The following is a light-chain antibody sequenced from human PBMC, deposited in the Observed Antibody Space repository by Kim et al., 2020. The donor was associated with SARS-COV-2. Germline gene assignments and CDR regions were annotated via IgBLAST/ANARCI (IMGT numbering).Light chain of an antibody. Sequence: AIRMTQSPSSFSASTGDRVTITCRASQGISSYLAWYQQKPGKAPKLLINAASTLQSGVPSRFSGSGSGTDFTLTISCLQSEDFATYYCQQYYSYPWTFGQGTKVDIK. CDR2: AAS. V-gene: IGKV1-8*01. J-gene: IGKJ1*01. CDR3: QQYYSYPWT. CDR1: QGISSY.